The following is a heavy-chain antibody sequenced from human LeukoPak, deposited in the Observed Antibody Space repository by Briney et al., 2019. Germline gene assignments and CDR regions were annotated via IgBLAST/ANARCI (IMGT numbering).Heavy chain of an antibody. J-gene: IGHJ4*02. CDR1: GFTSSSYA. D-gene: IGHD1-20*01. CDR2: ISGSAGNT. V-gene: IGHV3-23*01. Sequence: PGGSLRLSCAASGFTSSSYAMTWVRQAPGKGLEWVSVISGSAGNTHYADSVKGRFTISRDNSKNTVYLEMNSLRAEDTAVYYCAKKGYNWNDCLDYWGQGTPVTVSS. CDR3: AKKGYNWNDCLDY.